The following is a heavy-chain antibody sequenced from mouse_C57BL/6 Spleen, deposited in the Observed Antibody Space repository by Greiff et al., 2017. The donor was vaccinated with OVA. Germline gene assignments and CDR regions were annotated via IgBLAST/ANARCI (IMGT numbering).Heavy chain of an antibody. J-gene: IGHJ3*01. CDR1: GYTFTSYW. CDR3: AREASNSDPFAY. Sequence: QVQLQQPGAELVRPGSSAKLSCKASGYTFTSYWMHWVKQRPIQGLEWIGNIDPSDSETHYNQKFKDKATLTVDKSSSTASMQLSSLTSENSAVYYCAREASNSDPFAYWGQGTLVTVSA. V-gene: IGHV1-52*01. CDR2: IDPSDSET. D-gene: IGHD2-5*01.